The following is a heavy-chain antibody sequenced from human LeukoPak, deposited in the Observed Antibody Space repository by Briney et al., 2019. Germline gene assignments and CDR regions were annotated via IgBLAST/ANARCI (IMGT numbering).Heavy chain of an antibody. CDR2: IKQDGSEK. V-gene: IGHV3-7*01. J-gene: IGHJ6*04. CDR3: ARDQYSSSWYIMDV. D-gene: IGHD6-13*01. CDR1: GFTFSSYW. Sequence: GGSLRLSCAASGFTFSSYWMSWVRQAPGKGLEWVANIKQDGSEKYYVDSVKGRFTISGDNAKNSLYLQMNSLRAEDTAVYYCARDQYSSSWYIMDVWGKGTTVTVSS.